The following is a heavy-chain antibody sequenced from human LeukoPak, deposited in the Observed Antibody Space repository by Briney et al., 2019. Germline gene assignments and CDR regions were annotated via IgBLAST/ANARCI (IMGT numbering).Heavy chain of an antibody. D-gene: IGHD5-18*01. V-gene: IGHV3-15*01. Sequence: GGSLRLSCAASGFTLNNAWMSWVRQAPGKGLEWLGRIKRETDGGTIDYAAPVKGRFTISRDDSRNTLYLQMDSLRAEDTAVYYCARPPAGYSYGTYYFDYWGQGTLVTVSS. CDR3: ARPPAGYSYGTYYFDY. CDR2: IKRETDGGTI. J-gene: IGHJ4*02. CDR1: GFTLNNAW.